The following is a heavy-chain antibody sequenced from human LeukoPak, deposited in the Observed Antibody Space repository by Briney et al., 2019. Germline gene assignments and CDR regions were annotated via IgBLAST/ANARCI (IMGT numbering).Heavy chain of an antibody. Sequence: GGSLRLSCTASGFTFGDYAMSWFRQAPGKGLEWVGFIRSKAYGGTTEYAASVKGRFTISRDDSKSIAYLQMNSLKTEDTAVYYCTRVSSGWYSADAFDIWGQGTMVTVSS. CDR2: IRSKAYGGTT. V-gene: IGHV3-49*03. D-gene: IGHD6-19*01. J-gene: IGHJ3*02. CDR1: GFTFGDYA. CDR3: TRVSSGWYSADAFDI.